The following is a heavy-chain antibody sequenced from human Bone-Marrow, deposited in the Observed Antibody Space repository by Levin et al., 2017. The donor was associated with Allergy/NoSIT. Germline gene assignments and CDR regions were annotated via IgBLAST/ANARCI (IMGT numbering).Heavy chain of an antibody. CDR2: ITASGRST. CDR3: AKGGDSQRLMYYFDL. Sequence: PGGSLRLSCAASGFTFTTYAMTWVRQSPGKGLEWVSAITASGRSTYYADSVTGRFTISRDSSENMVYLQMNSLRAEDTALYYCAKGGDSQRLMYYFDLWGQGTLVTVSS. V-gene: IGHV3-23*01. CDR1: GFTFTTYA. D-gene: IGHD2-8*01. J-gene: IGHJ4*02.